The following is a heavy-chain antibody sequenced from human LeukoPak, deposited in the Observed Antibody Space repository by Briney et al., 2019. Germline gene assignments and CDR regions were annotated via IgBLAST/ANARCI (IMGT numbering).Heavy chain of an antibody. CDR2: ISYDGSNK. CDR3: AKPPIGCSGGSCYAGFDY. D-gene: IGHD2-15*01. J-gene: IGHJ4*02. CDR1: GFTFSSYG. Sequence: GRSLRLSCAASGFTFSSYGMHWVRQAPGKGLEWVAVISYDGSNKYYADSVKGRFTISRDNSKNTLYLQTNSLRAEDTAVYYCAKPPIGCSGGSCYAGFDYWGQGTLVTVSS. V-gene: IGHV3-30*18.